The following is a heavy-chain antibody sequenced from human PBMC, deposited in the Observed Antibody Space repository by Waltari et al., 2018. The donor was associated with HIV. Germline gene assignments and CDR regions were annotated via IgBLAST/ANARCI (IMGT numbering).Heavy chain of an antibody. CDR3: ARGEEGYSGYDLSWFDT. V-gene: IGHV4-34*01. CDR1: GGSFSGYY. Sequence: QVQLQQWGAGLLKPSETLSLTCAVYGGSFSGYYWSWIRQPPGKGLEWIGDIHHSGRTNYNPSLKSRGTISADPSKNQFSLKGNSVTAADTAVYYCARGEEGYSGYDLSWFDTWGQGTLVTVSS. CDR2: IHHSGRT. J-gene: IGHJ5*02. D-gene: IGHD5-12*01.